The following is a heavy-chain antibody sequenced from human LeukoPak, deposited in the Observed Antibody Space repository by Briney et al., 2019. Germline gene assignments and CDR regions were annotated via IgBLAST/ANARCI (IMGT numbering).Heavy chain of an antibody. V-gene: IGHV3-33*01. CDR1: GFTFSSYG. D-gene: IGHD6-6*01. CDR2: IWYDGSSK. J-gene: IGHJ6*03. Sequence: GGSLRLSCAASGFTFSSYGIHWVRQAPGKGLEWVAVIWYDGSSKYYADSVKGRFTISRDISKNTLYLQMNSLRAEDTAVYYCAREGSSSTYYYYMDVWGKGTTVTVSS. CDR3: AREGSSSTYYYYMDV.